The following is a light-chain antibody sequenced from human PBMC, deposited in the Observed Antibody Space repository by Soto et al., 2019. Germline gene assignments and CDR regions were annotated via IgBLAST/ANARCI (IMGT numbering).Light chain of an antibody. V-gene: IGKV1-5*03. J-gene: IGKJ1*01. CDR3: QHYNSYSEA. CDR2: KAS. Sequence: DIPMTQSPSTLPASVGDRVTITCRASQTISSWLAWYQQKPGKAPKLLIYKASTLKSGVPSRFSGSGSGTEFTLTISSLQPDDFATYYCQHYNSYSEAFGQGTRWIS. CDR1: QTISSW.